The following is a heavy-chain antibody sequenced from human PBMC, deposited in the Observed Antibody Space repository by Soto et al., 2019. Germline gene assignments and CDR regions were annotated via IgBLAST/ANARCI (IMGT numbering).Heavy chain of an antibody. V-gene: IGHV4-59*01. J-gene: IGHJ4*02. CDR1: GGSISSYY. D-gene: IGHD2-2*01. CDR3: ARGSLPAALYYFDN. CDR2: IYSSGST. Sequence: SETLSLTCTVSGGSISSYYWHWIRQPPGKKLEWIGYIYSSGSTNYNPSLKSRVTISVDTSKNPFSLKLSSVTAADTAVYYCARGSLPAALYYFDNWGQGTLVTVS.